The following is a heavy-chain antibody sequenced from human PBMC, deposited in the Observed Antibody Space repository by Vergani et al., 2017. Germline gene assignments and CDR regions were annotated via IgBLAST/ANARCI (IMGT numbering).Heavy chain of an antibody. CDR3: AHIRSALRGFGLPRGYYYDMDV. CDR1: GFSLSTTGVA. J-gene: IGHJ6*03. CDR2: IYWDHDK. Sequence: QITLTESGPTLVKPPQTLTLPSTFPGFSLSTTGVAVGWIRQPPGKALAWLALIYWDHDKRYSPSLKSRLTITKDTSKNQVVLTMTNMDPVDTATYYCAHIRSALRGFGLPRGYYYDMDVWGKGTTVTVSS. V-gene: IGHV2-5*02. D-gene: IGHD3-16*01.